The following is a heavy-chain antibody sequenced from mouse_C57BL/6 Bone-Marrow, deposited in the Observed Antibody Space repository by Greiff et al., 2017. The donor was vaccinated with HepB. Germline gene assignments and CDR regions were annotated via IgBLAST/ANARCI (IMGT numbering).Heavy chain of an antibody. D-gene: IGHD2-4*01. CDR2: IDPSDSYT. Sequence: VKQRPGQGLEWIGEIDPSDSYTNYNQKFKGKSTLTVDKSSSTAYMQLSSLTSEDSAVYYCAGLRRDWYFDVWGTGTTVTVSS. V-gene: IGHV1-69*01. CDR3: AGLRRDWYFDV. J-gene: IGHJ1*03.